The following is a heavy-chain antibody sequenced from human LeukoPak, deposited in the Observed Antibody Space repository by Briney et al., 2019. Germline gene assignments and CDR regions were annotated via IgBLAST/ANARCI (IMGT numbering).Heavy chain of an antibody. CDR2: TSGSGGST. Sequence: GGSLRLSCAASGFTFSSYAMSWVRQAPGKGLEWVSATSGSGGSTYYADFVKGRFTISRDNSKNTLYLQMDSLRAEDTAVYYCAKDRRQTGTMATYPDWGQGTLVAVSS. CDR3: AKDRRQTGTMATYPD. J-gene: IGHJ4*02. CDR1: GFTFSSYA. D-gene: IGHD1-7*01. V-gene: IGHV3-23*01.